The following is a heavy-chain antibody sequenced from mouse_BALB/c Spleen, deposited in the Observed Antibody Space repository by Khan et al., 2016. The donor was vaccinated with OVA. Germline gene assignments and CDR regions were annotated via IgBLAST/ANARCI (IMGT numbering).Heavy chain of an antibody. CDR1: GFTFSSYS. CDR2: ISSGGDYN. CDR3: ADHLTGSFAY. V-gene: IGHV5-6*01. Sequence: EVELVESGGDLVKPGGSLKLSCAASGFTFSSYSMSWVRQTPDKRLEWVASISSGGDYNYYPDSVKGRFTISRDNAKNTLYLQMSELKSEDTAIYYCADHLTGSFAYWGQGTLVTVSA. D-gene: IGHD4-1*01. J-gene: IGHJ3*01.